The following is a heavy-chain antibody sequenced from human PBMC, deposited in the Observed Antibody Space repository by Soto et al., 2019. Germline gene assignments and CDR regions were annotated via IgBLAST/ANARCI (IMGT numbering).Heavy chain of an antibody. J-gene: IGHJ5*02. CDR3: AKARYASGWSGLDT. Sequence: LRLSCAASRFNFSAYGMHWVRQAPGKGLEWVAGISYDGVNKFYSASMKGRLTVSRDNAKNTFYLQMNSLRPADTALYYCAKARYASGWSGLDTWGQGALVTVSS. CDR1: RFNFSAYG. V-gene: IGHV3-30*18. D-gene: IGHD6-19*01. CDR2: ISYDGVNK.